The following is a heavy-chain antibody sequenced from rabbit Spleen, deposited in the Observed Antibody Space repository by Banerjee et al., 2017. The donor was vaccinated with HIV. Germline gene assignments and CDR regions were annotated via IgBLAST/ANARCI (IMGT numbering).Heavy chain of an antibody. J-gene: IGHJ4*01. CDR1: GVSFSGNSY. CDR2: IDTGSSGST. Sequence: QSLEESGGDLVKPGASLTLTCIASGVSFSGNSYMCWVRQAPGKGLEWIACIDTGSSGSTYYASWAKGRFTISKTSSTTVTLQMTSLTAADTATYFCARGYSNGYQNYVNAFSLWGPGTLVTVS. CDR3: ARGYSNGYQNYVNAFSL. V-gene: IGHV1S40*01. D-gene: IGHD6-1*01.